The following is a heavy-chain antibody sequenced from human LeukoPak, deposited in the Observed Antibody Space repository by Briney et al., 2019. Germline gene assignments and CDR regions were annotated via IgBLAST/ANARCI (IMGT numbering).Heavy chain of an antibody. CDR1: GFPFSSHG. V-gene: IGHV3-23*01. J-gene: IGHJ4*02. CDR2: ISPGGPT. CDR3: AKDGAWLRFDD. Sequence: GGTLRLSCAGSGFPFSSHGMNWVRQAPGKGLEWVSGISPGGPTYYADSVKGRFTISRDDSKNTLYLQMKNLRAEDTAVYYCAKDGAWLRFDDWGQGILVSISS. D-gene: IGHD5-12*01.